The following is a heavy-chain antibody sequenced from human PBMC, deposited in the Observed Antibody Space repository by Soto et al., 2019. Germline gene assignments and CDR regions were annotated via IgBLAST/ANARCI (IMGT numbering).Heavy chain of an antibody. CDR1: GGSVSSGNFY. D-gene: IGHD3-22*01. J-gene: IGHJ4*02. CDR2: IYYNGNT. Sequence: QVQLQESGPGLVKPSETLSLTCTVSGGSVSSGNFYWNWIRQPPGKPLEWIGYIYYNGNTNYDPSLKGRVTISMDTSKNQFSLKLKSVTAADTAVYYCARRTVITGLNDYWGQGTLVTVSS. V-gene: IGHV4-61*01. CDR3: ARRTVITGLNDY.